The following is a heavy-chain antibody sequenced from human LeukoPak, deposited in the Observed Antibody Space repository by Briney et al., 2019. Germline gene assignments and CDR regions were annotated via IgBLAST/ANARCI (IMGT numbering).Heavy chain of an antibody. CDR2: ITWDGDST. CDR1: GFTFDDYT. Sequence: GGSLRLSCAASGFTFDDYTMHWVRQAPGKGLEWVSLITWDGDSTYYADSVKSRFTISRDNSKNSLYLQMNSLRTEDTALYYCAKDIGVGYCNGCLFDYWGQGTLVTVSS. CDR3: AKDIGVGYCNGCLFDY. J-gene: IGHJ4*02. V-gene: IGHV3-43*01. D-gene: IGHD2-15*01.